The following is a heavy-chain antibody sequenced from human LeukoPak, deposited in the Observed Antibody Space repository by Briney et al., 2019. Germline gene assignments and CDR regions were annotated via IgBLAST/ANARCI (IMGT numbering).Heavy chain of an antibody. J-gene: IGHJ4*02. CDR3: AKVGREWLRLSYSDY. D-gene: IGHD5-12*01. CDR2: ISGSGGST. Sequence: GGSLRLSCAASGFTFSSYAMSWVRQAPGKGLEWVSAISGSGGSTYYADSVKGRFTISRDNSKNTLYLQMNSLRAEDTAVYYCAKVGREWLRLSYSDYWGQGTLVTVSS. CDR1: GFTFSSYA. V-gene: IGHV3-23*01.